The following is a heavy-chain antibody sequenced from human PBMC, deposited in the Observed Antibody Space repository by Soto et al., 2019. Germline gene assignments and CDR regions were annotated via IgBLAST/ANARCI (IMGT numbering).Heavy chain of an antibody. CDR3: ARFKVVPAAMAYYYYYMDV. J-gene: IGHJ6*03. Sequence: ASETLSLTCTVSGSPISSYYWSWIRQPPGKGLEWIGYIYYSGSTNYNPSLKSRVTISVDTSKNQYSLKLSSVTAADTAVYYCARFKVVPAAMAYYYYYMDVWGKGTTVTVSS. CDR2: IYYSGST. CDR1: GSPISSYY. V-gene: IGHV4-59*01. D-gene: IGHD2-2*01.